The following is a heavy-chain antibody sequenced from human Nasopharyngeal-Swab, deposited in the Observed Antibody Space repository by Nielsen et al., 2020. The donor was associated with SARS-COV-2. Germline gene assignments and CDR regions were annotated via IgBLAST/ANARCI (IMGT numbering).Heavy chain of an antibody. CDR1: EFRFNKCN. Sequence: EGSLRVSCTASEFRFNKCNFKWIRQAPGKGREWVSSISSSSSYKYYAESVKGRFTISRDNAKNSLYLQMNSLRAEDTAVYYCARDGLDYDFWSAYFMDVWGQGTTVTVSS. J-gene: IGHJ6*02. V-gene: IGHV3-21*01. CDR3: ARDGLDYDFWSAYFMDV. D-gene: IGHD3-3*01. CDR2: ISSSSSYK.